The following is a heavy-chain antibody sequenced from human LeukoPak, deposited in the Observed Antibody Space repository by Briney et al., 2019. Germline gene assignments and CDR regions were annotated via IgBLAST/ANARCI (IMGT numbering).Heavy chain of an antibody. J-gene: IGHJ4*02. Sequence: SVKVSCKASGGTFSSYAISWVRQAPGKGLEWMGGFDPEDGETIYAQKFQGRVTITADELELSSLRSEDTAVYYCARAQYCSSSSCYGRSAGIFDYWGQGTLVTVSS. V-gene: IGHV1-69*13. CDR1: GGTFSSYA. CDR3: ARAQYCSSSSCYGRSAGIFDY. CDR2: FDPEDGET. D-gene: IGHD2-2*01.